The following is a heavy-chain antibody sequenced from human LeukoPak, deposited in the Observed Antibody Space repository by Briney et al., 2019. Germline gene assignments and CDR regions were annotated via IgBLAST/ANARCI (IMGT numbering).Heavy chain of an antibody. CDR2: IWYDGSNK. V-gene: IGHV3-33*01. CDR1: GFTFSGYA. CDR3: AGSGSSWYSLDN. J-gene: IGHJ4*02. Sequence: GGSLRLSCAASGFTFSGYAMHWVRQALGKGLEWVAVIWYDGSNKYYADSVKGRFTISRDNSKNTLYLQMNSLRAEDTAVYYCAGSGSSWYSLDNWGQGTLVTVSS. D-gene: IGHD6-13*01.